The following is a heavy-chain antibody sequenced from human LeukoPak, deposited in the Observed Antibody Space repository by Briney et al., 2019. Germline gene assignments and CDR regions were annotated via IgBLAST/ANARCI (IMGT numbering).Heavy chain of an antibody. CDR1: GYTFTGYY. D-gene: IGHD3-9*01. Sequence: ASVKLSCKASGYTFTGYYMHLVRQAPGQGLEWMGWFNPNSGGTNYAQPLPGKVSMTRDTSISTASLELSMLSSGDAAVDYCARRALLYFERSGGGVIYYYSTDVWGKGATVTTSS. J-gene: IGHJ6*03. V-gene: IGHV1-2*02. CDR2: FNPNSGGT. CDR3: ARRALLYFERSGGGVIYYYSTDV.